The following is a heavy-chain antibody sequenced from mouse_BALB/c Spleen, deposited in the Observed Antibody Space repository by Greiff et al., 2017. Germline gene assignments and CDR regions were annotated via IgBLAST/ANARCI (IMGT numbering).Heavy chain of an antibody. CDR3: ARDGYDKRAWFAY. CDR1: GFTFSSFG. V-gene: IGHV5-17*02. D-gene: IGHD2-2*01. J-gene: IGHJ3*01. Sequence: VQLKESGGGLVQPGGSRKLSCAASGFTFSSFGMHWVRQAPEKGLEWVAYISSGSSTIYYADTVKGRFTISRDNPKNTLFLQMTSLRSEDTAMYYCARDGYDKRAWFAYWGQGTLVTVSA. CDR2: ISSGSSTI.